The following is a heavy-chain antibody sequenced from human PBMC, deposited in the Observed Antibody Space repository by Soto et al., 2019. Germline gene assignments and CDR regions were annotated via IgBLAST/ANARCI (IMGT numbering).Heavy chain of an antibody. Sequence: SETLSLTCTVSGGSISSGGYYWSWIRQHPGKGLEWIGYIYYSGSTYYNPSLKSQVTISVDTSKNQFSLKLSSVTAADTAVYYCARRARTYYYDSSGYYFDYWGQGTLVTVSS. V-gene: IGHV4-31*01. J-gene: IGHJ4*02. CDR3: ARRARTYYYDSSGYYFDY. CDR2: IYYSGST. CDR1: GGSISSGGYY. D-gene: IGHD3-22*01.